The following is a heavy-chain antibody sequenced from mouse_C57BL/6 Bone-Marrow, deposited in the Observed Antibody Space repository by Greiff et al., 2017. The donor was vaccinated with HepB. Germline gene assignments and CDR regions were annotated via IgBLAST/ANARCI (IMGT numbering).Heavy chain of an antibody. CDR1: GYTFTDYE. J-gene: IGHJ2*01. CDR2: IDPETGGT. D-gene: IGHD1-1*01. CDR3: TRDGSRDY. V-gene: IGHV1-15*01. Sequence: VKLVESGAELVRPGASVTLSCKASGYTFTDYEMHWVKQTPVHGLEWIGAIDPETGGTAYNQKFKGKAILTADKSSSTAYMELRSLTSEDSAVYYCTRDGSRDYWGQGTTLTVSS.